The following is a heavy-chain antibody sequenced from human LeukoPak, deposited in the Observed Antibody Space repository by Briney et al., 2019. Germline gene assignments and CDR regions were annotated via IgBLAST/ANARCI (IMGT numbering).Heavy chain of an antibody. CDR2: IKQDGSER. D-gene: IGHD5-24*01. J-gene: IGHJ4*02. CDR1: GFTFSNYW. V-gene: IGHV3-7*01. CDR3: ARDIVNGGGSD. Sequence: GGSLRLSCAASGFTFSNYWMNWVRQAPGKGLEWVANIKQDGSERYYVDSVKGRFTISRDNAKNSLYLQMNSLGAEDTAVYYCARDIVNGGGSDWGQGTLVTVSS.